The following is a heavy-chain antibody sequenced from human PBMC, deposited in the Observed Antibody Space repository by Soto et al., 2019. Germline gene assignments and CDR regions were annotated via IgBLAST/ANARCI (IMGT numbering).Heavy chain of an antibody. V-gene: IGHV3-30-3*01. D-gene: IGHD3-10*01. CDR3: AKDVRRVVRGLDY. CDR2: ISFDAFNK. Sequence: QVQLVESGGGVVQPGSSLRLSCAASGFTFTTSAMHWVRQAPGKGLEWVASISFDAFNKYYADSVKGRFTISRDDSKNTVYLQMNSLTVEDTAVYYCAKDVRRVVRGLDYWGQGTPVTVSS. J-gene: IGHJ4*02. CDR1: GFTFTTSA.